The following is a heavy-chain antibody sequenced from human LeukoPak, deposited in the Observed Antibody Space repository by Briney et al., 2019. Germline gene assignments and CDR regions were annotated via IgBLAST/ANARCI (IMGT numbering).Heavy chain of an antibody. D-gene: IGHD2-2*01. V-gene: IGHV4-34*01. Sequence: SETLSLTCAVYGGSFSGYYWSWIRQPPGKGLEWMGEINHSGSTNYNPYLKSRVTISVDTSKNQFSLKLSSVTAADTAVYYCARVVVVPAARGRPDAFDIWGQGTMVTVSS. J-gene: IGHJ3*02. CDR3: ARVVVVPAARGRPDAFDI. CDR2: INHSGST. CDR1: GGSFSGYY.